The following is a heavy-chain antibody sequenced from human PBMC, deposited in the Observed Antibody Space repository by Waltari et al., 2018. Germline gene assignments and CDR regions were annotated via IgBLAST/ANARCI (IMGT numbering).Heavy chain of an antibody. CDR3: AKHLTLVRGIGPYFDY. CDR1: GFTSSTYA. J-gene: IGHJ4*02. Sequence: EMQLLESGGSLVQHGGSLNLSCAASGFTSSTYALNRVRQAQGKGLEWVSAISGSGDNTFYVDSVKGRFTISRDNSKNTLYLQMNSLRAEDTAVYYCAKHLTLVRGIGPYFDYWGQGTLVTVSS. CDR2: ISGSGDNT. V-gene: IGHV3-23*01. D-gene: IGHD3-10*01.